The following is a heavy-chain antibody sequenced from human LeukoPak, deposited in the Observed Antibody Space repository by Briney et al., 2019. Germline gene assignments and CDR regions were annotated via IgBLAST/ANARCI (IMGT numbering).Heavy chain of an antibody. D-gene: IGHD1-26*01. J-gene: IGHJ4*02. CDR3: ARHPYSGSYHFDY. V-gene: IGHV1-2*02. CDR2: INPNSGGT. CDR1: GYIFTGYY. Sequence: ASVKVSCKASGYIFTGYYMHWVRQAPGQGLEWMGWINPNSGGTNSAQKFQGRVTMTRDTSISTAYMELSRLTSDDSAVYYCARHPYSGSYHFDYWGQGTLVTVSS.